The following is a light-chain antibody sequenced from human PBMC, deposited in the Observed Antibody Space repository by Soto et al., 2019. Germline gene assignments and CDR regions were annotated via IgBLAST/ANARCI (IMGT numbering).Light chain of an antibody. Sequence: QSALTQPRSVSGSPGQSVTVSCTGTSSDVGGYNYVSWYQQHPGKAPKVIIYDVAKRPSGVPGRFSGSKSGYTASLTISGLQAEDEADYYCCSYAGNTALVFGGGTQLTVL. CDR1: SSDVGGYNY. CDR2: DVA. V-gene: IGLV2-11*01. J-gene: IGLJ2*01. CDR3: CSYAGNTALV.